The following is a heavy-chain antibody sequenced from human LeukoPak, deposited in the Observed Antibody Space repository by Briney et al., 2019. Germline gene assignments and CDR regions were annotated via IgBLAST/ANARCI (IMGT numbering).Heavy chain of an antibody. CDR2: IYYSGST. CDR3: ARLSTLMGDAFDI. CDR1: GGSISSGGYY. D-gene: IGHD2-8*01. Sequence: SETLSLTCTVSGGSISSGGYYWSWIRQHPGKGLEWIGYIYYSGSTYYNPSLKSRVTISVDTSKNQFSLKLSSVTAADTAVYYCARLSTLMGDAFDIWGQGTMVTVSS. V-gene: IGHV4-31*03. J-gene: IGHJ3*02.